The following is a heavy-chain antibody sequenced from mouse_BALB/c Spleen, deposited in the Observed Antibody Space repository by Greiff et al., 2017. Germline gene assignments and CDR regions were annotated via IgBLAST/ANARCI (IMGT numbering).Heavy chain of an antibody. CDR3: ASSYYRYDGAWFAS. CDR2: INPYNGAT. D-gene: IGHD2-14*01. J-gene: IGHJ3*01. V-gene: IGHV1-31*01. CDR1: GYSFTGYY. Sequence: VQLQQSGPELVKPGASVKISCKASGYSFTGYYMHWVQQSPVKSLEWIGRINPYNGATSYNQNFKDKASLTVNKSSSTAYMELHSLTSEDSAVYYCASSYYRYDGAWFASWGQGTLVTVSA.